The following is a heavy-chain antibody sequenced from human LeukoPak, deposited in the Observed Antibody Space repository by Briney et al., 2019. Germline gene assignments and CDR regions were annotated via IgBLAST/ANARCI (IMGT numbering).Heavy chain of an antibody. CDR3: ARAKVYSYGPPDAFDI. V-gene: IGHV1-69*06. D-gene: IGHD5-18*01. CDR2: IIPIFGTA. J-gene: IGHJ3*02. Sequence: SVTVSCKASGGTFSSYAISWVRQTPGQGLEWMGGIIPIFGTANYAQKFQGRVTITADKSTSTAYMELSSLRSEDTAVYYCARAKVYSYGPPDAFDIWGQGTMVTVSS. CDR1: GGTFSSYA.